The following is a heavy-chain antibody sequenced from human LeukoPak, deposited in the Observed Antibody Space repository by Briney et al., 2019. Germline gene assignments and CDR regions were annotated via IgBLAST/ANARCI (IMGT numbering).Heavy chain of an antibody. Sequence: PSETLSLTCTVSGYSISSGYYWGWIRQPPGKGLEWIGSIYHSGSTYYNPSLKSRVTISVDTSKNQFSLKLSSVTAADTAVYYCARAPYDILTGYHHIFDYWGQGTLVTVSS. J-gene: IGHJ4*02. V-gene: IGHV4-38-2*02. CDR2: IYHSGST. D-gene: IGHD3-9*01. CDR1: GYSISSGYY. CDR3: ARAPYDILTGYHHIFDY.